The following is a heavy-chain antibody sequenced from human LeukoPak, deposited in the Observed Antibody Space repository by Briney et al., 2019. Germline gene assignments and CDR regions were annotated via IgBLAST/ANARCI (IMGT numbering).Heavy chain of an antibody. V-gene: IGHV3-21*01. CDR2: ISSSSSYI. J-gene: IGHJ6*02. Sequence: KPGGSLRLSCAASGFTFSSYSMNWVRQAPGKGLEWVSSISSSSSYIYYADSVKGRFTISRDNAKNSLYLQMNSLRAEDTAVYYCASNSGGSGTAMALNYYYYYGMDVWGQGTTVTVSS. CDR1: GFTFSSYS. D-gene: IGHD5-18*01. CDR3: ASNSGGSGTAMALNYYYYYGMDV.